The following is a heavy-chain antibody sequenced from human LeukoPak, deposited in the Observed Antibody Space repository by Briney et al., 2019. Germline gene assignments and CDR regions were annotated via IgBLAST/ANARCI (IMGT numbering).Heavy chain of an antibody. CDR3: ARGWWLHSEANWFDP. D-gene: IGHD2-21*01. CDR2: IYYSGST. Sequence: SETLSLTCTVSGDSISSAFYYWSWIRQHPGKGLEWIGYIYYSGSTYYNPSLKSRVTISVDTSKNQFSLKLSSVTAADTAVYYCARGWWLHSEANWFDPWGQGTLVTVSS. V-gene: IGHV4-31*03. CDR1: GDSISSAFYY. J-gene: IGHJ5*02.